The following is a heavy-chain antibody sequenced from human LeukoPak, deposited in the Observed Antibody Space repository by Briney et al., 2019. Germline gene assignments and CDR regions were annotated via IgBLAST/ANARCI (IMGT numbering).Heavy chain of an antibody. CDR2: ISAYNGNT. Sequence: GASVKVSCKASGYTFTSYGISWVRQAPGQGLEWMGWISAYNGNTNYAQKLQGRVTMTTDTSTSTAYMELRSLRSDDTAVYYCATRYGSGTYSPDAFDIWGQGTMVTVSS. J-gene: IGHJ3*02. CDR1: GYTFTSYG. D-gene: IGHD3-10*01. CDR3: ATRYGSGTYSPDAFDI. V-gene: IGHV1-18*01.